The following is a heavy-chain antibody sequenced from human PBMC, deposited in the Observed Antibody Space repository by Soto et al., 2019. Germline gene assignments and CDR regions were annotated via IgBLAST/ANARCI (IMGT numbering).Heavy chain of an antibody. Sequence: ASVKVSCKASGYTFTIYGISWVLQAPGQGLEWMGWISAYNGNTNYAQKLQGRVTMTTDTSTRTAYMELRSLRSDDTAVDYCARDRDFDGACEIWGQGPRVTVS. CDR1: GYTFTIYG. D-gene: IGHD2-21*02. V-gene: IGHV1-18*01. J-gene: IGHJ3*02. CDR3: ARDRDFDGACEI. CDR2: ISAYNGNT.